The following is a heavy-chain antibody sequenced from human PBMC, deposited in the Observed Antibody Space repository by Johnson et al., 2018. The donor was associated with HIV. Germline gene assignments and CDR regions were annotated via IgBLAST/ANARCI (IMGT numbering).Heavy chain of an antibody. D-gene: IGHD3-10*01. CDR2: ISYDGSTK. CDR1: GFIFNTFG. V-gene: IGHV3-30*19. J-gene: IGHJ3*01. CDR3: TRDRDGVGVS. Sequence: QVQLVESGGGVVQPGGSLRLSCAASGFIFNTFGMHWVRQAPGKGLEWVAVISYDGSTKYYADSVKGRFTISRDNSKNTLYLQMSSLKTEDTAVYYCTRDRDGVGVSWGQGTMVTVSS.